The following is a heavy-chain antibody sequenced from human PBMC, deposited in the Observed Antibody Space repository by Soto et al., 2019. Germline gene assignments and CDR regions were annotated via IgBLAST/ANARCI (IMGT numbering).Heavy chain of an antibody. V-gene: IGHV3-30*18. CDR1: GVTVSSNY. CDR2: ISYDGNNQ. CDR3: AKGLRIYYYYYGMDV. Sequence: GGSLRLSCAASGVTVSSNYMSWVRQAPGKGLEWVAVISYDGNNQYYADSVKGRFTISRDNSKNTMYLQMNSLRPEDTAVYYCAKGLRIYYYYYGMDVWGQGTTVTVSS. J-gene: IGHJ6*02.